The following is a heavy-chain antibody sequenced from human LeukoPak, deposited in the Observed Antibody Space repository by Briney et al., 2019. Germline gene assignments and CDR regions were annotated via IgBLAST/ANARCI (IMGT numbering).Heavy chain of an antibody. V-gene: IGHV3-9*01. CDR3: ARDRSSAD. CDR2: ISWNSGSI. D-gene: IGHD5-12*01. CDR1: GFTFDDYA. J-gene: IGHJ4*02. Sequence: QPGRSLRLSCAASGFTFDDYAMHWVRQAPGKGLEWVSGISWNSGSIGYADSVKGRFTISRDNAKNSLYLQMNSLRAEDTAVYYCARDRSSADWGQGTLVTVSS.